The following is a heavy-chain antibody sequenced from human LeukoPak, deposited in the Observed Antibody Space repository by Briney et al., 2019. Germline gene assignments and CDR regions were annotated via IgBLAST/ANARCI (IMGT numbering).Heavy chain of an antibody. Sequence: GGSLRLSCAASGFTFDDYAMHWVRQAPGKGLEWVSGISWNSGSIGYADSVEGRFTISRDNAKNSLYLQMNSLRAEDMALYYCAKDNRYDSSGYYYWYFDLWGRGTLVTVSS. D-gene: IGHD3-22*01. CDR2: ISWNSGSI. CDR3: AKDNRYDSSGYYYWYFDL. J-gene: IGHJ2*01. V-gene: IGHV3-9*03. CDR1: GFTFDDYA.